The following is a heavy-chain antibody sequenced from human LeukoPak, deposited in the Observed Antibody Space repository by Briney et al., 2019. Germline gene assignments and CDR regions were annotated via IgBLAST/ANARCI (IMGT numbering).Heavy chain of an antibody. Sequence: PGGSLRLSCAASGFTFSNYGMHWVRQAPGKGLEWVAVVWYDGNNKYYAESVRGRFTISRDNSKDTLFLQMNSLRVDDTALYYCARGSCGSASCYDYWGLGTPVTVSS. CDR1: GFTFSNYG. CDR3: ARGSCGSASCYDY. V-gene: IGHV3-33*01. J-gene: IGHJ4*02. D-gene: IGHD2-2*01. CDR2: VWYDGNNK.